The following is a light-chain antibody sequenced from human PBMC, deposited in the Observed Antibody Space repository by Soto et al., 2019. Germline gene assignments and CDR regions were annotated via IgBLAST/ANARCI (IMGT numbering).Light chain of an antibody. CDR1: QSLTSN. CDR3: QQRDSWPLT. V-gene: IGKV3-11*01. CDR2: DAS. Sequence: TQSPATLYVSPGERATLSCRASQSLTSNLAWYQQRPGQAPRLLIYDASNRATGIPARFTGSGSGTDFTLTIRSLEPEDFAIYYCQQRDSWPLTFGGGTKVEIK. J-gene: IGKJ4*01.